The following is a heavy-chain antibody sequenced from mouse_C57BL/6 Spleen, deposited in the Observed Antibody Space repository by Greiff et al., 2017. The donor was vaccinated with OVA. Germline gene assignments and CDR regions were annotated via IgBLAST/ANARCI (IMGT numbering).Heavy chain of an antibody. D-gene: IGHD1-1*01. V-gene: IGHV1-52*01. CDR2: IEPSDGET. CDR3: AISYYYGSSYGYFDV. Sequence: VQLQQPGAELVRPGSSVKLSCKASGYTFTSYWMHWVKQRPIQGLEWIGNIEPSDGETHYNQKFKDKATLTVDKSSSTAYMQLSILTFEDSAFYYCAISYYYGSSYGYFDVWGTGTTVTVSS. J-gene: IGHJ1*03. CDR1: GYTFTSYW.